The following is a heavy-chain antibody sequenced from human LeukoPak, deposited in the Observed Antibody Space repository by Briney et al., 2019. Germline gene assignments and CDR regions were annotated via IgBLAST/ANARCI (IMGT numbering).Heavy chain of an antibody. D-gene: IGHD6-19*01. CDR2: IYYSGST. V-gene: IGHV4-59*01. J-gene: IGHJ4*02. CDR3: ASSLPLYRSGWYFLRAFDY. CDR1: GGSISSYY. Sequence: SETLSLTCTVSGGSISSYYWSWIRQPPGKGLEWIGYIYYSGSTNYNPSLKSRVTISVDTSKNQFSLKLSSVTAADTAVYYCASSLPLYRSGWYFLRAFDYWAREPWSPSPQ.